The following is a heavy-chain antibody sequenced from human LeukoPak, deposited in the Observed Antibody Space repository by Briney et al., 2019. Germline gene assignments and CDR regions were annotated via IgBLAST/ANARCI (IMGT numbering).Heavy chain of an antibody. CDR2: IYSGGST. CDR3: ARTTKEFDILTGYYFDY. D-gene: IGHD3-9*01. V-gene: IGHV3-66*01. CDR1: GFTVSSNY. J-gene: IGHJ4*02. Sequence: PGGSLRLSCVESGFTVSSNYMSWVRQAPGKGLEWVSLIYSGGSTYYADSVKGRFTISRDNSKNTLSLQMNSLRAVDTAVYYCARTTKEFDILTGYYFDYWGQGTLVTVSS.